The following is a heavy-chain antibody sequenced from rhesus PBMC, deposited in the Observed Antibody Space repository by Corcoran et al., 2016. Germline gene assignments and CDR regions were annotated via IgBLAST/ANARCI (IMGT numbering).Heavy chain of an antibody. Sequence: QVQLQESGPGVVKPSETLSLTCAVSGGSISDSYRWSWIRQPPGKGLGWIGYIYGSITSTNYNPSLKSRVTISKDTSKNQFSLKLSSVTAAYTAVYYCARDVGRLVGGLDSWGQGVVVTVSS. CDR2: IYGSITST. V-gene: IGHV4S10*01. D-gene: IGHD6S26*01. CDR3: ARDVGRLVGGLDS. J-gene: IGHJ6*01. CDR1: GGSISDSYR.